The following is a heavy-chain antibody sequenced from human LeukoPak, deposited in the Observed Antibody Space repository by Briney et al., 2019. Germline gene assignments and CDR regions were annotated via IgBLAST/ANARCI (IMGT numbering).Heavy chain of an antibody. CDR3: ARTLNSSGWYEDAFDI. Sequence: PSETLSLTCSVSGYSISSADSWGWIRQPPGKGLEWIGSFYYSGTTYKNPSLKSRLTILQDTSKNQFSLKLSSVTAADTAVYYCARTLNSSGWYEDAFDIWGQGTMVTVSS. D-gene: IGHD6-19*01. V-gene: IGHV4-38-2*02. CDR2: FYYSGTT. J-gene: IGHJ3*02. CDR1: GYSISSADS.